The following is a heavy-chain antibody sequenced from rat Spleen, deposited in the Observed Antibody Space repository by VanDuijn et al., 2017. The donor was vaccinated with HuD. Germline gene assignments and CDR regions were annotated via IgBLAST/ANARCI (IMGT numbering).Heavy chain of an antibody. D-gene: IGHD3-1*01. J-gene: IGHJ2*01. CDR3: ARRGCPFDY. Sequence: EVQLVESDGGLVQPGRSLKLSCAASGFTFSDYYMAWVRQAPTKGLEWVATISYDGSSTYYRDSVKGRFTISRDNAKSTLYLQMDSLRSEDTATYYCARRGCPFDYWGQGVMVTVSS. CDR1: GFTFSDYY. V-gene: IGHV5-29*01. CDR2: ISYDGSST.